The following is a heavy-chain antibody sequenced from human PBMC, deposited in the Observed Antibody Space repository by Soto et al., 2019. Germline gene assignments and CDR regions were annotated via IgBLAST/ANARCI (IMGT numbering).Heavy chain of an antibody. D-gene: IGHD4-17*01. CDR2: IIPIFGSA. V-gene: IGHV1-69*01. CDR1: GGTFRTYA. J-gene: IGHJ4*02. Sequence: QVQLVQSGAEVKKPGSSVKVSCKASGGTFRTYAITWVRQAPGQGLEWMGGIIPIFGSAKYAQKFQDRVTLTADESTSTAYMVLSSLRSEDTAVYYCATTRDYFLDYWGQGTLVIVSS. CDR3: ATTRDYFLDY.